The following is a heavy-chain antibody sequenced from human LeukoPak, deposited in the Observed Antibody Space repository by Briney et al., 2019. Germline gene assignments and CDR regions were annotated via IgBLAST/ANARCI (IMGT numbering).Heavy chain of an antibody. CDR1: GGSFSGYY. J-gene: IGHJ5*02. CDR2: INDNGGT. V-gene: IGHV4-34*01. Sequence: SETLSLTCAVYGGSFSGYYWSWIRQPPGKGLEWVAEINDNGGTNYNPSLKSRVITSVDTSTNQFSLKMDSVTAADTAVYYCARKIARQGGNWFDPWGQGIPVTVSS. CDR3: ARKIARQGGNWFDP. D-gene: IGHD2-21*01.